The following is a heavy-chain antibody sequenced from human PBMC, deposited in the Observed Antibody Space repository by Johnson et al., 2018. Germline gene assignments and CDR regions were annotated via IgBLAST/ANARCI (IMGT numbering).Heavy chain of an antibody. CDR2: LKQHGREK. D-gene: IGHD6-13*01. J-gene: IGHJ5*02. Sequence: EVQLGESGGGLVEPGGSLRLSCAASGFTFSSYWMSWVRQAPGKGLEWVANLKQHGREKYYVDAVKGRFTISRDNTKNSLYLQMNSLRAEDTAVYYCARDQYSSSWYWSGWFDPWGQGTLVTVSS. V-gene: IGHV3-7*01. CDR3: ARDQYSSSWYWSGWFDP. CDR1: GFTFSSYW.